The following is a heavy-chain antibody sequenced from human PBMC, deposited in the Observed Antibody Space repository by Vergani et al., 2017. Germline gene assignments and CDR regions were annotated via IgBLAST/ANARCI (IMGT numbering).Heavy chain of an antibody. CDR1: GGTFSRYS. V-gene: IGHV1-69*18. J-gene: IGHJ4*02. D-gene: IGHD1-26*01. CDR3: ATSQVGATKPFDY. CDR2: IIPIFGTQ. Sequence: QVQLVQSGAEVKQPESSMKVSCKASGGTFSRYSISWVRQAPGQGLEWMGRIIPIFGTQDYAQKFQGRVTITADESTSTVLMALSSLRSEDTAMYYCATSQVGATKPFDYWGQGTQVTVSP.